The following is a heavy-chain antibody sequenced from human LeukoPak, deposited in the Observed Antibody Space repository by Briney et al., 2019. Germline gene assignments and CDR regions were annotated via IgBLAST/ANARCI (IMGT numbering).Heavy chain of an antibody. CDR3: ASRIRPDSSGYTLAH. V-gene: IGHV3-21*01. Sequence: NPGGSLRLSCAASGFTFSSYSMNWVRQAPGKGLEWLSSISSSSSYIYYADSVKGRFTISRDNAKNSLYLQMNSLRAEDTAVYYCASRIRPDSSGYTLAHWGQGTLVTVSS. D-gene: IGHD3-22*01. J-gene: IGHJ4*02. CDR1: GFTFSSYS. CDR2: ISSSSSYI.